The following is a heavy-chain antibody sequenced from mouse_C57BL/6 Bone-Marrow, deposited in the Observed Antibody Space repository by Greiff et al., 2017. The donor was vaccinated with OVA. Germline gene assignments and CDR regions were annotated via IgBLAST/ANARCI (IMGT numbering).Heavy chain of an antibody. CDR2: ISGGGGNT. D-gene: IGHD2-4*01. J-gene: IGHJ3*01. Sequence: EVKLVESGGGLVKPGGSLKLSCAASGFTFSSYTMSWVRQTPEKRLEWVGTISGGGGNTYYPDSFKGRFTITRDNAKNTLYLQMSSLRSEDTDLYYCASQIYYDYPAWFAYWGQGTLVTVSA. CDR1: GFTFSSYT. CDR3: ASQIYYDYPAWFAY. V-gene: IGHV5-9*01.